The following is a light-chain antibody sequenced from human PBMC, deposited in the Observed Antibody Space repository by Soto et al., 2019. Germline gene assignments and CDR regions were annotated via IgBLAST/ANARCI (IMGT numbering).Light chain of an antibody. CDR1: QSISSSY. V-gene: IGKV3-20*01. J-gene: IGKJ3*01. CDR3: QQFRT. CDR2: GAS. Sequence: EIVLTQSPGTLSLSPGERATLSCRASQSISSSYLAWYQQKPGQAPRLLINGASTRATGIPDRFSGSGSGTDFTLTISRLEPEDFAVYYCQQFRTFGPGTKVDIK.